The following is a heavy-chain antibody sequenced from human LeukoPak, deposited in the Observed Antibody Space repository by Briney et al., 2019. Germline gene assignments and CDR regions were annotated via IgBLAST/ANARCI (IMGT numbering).Heavy chain of an antibody. J-gene: IGHJ5*02. CDR3: ARLDGYCSGGSCYSVSFVDP. V-gene: IGHV4-59*08. D-gene: IGHD2-15*01. Sequence: SETLSLTCTVSGDSISSYYWSWIRQPPGKGLEWIGYIYHSGSTNYNPSLKSRVTISADTSKNQFSLKLSSVTAADTAVYYCARLDGYCSGGSCYSVSFVDPWGQGTLVTVSS. CDR2: IYHSGST. CDR1: GDSISSYY.